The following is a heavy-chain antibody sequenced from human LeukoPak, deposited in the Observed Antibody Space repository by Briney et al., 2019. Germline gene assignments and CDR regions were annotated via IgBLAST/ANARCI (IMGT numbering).Heavy chain of an antibody. J-gene: IGHJ3*02. V-gene: IGHV1-18*01. D-gene: IGHD2-2*02. CDR1: GYTFTSYG. Sequence: ASVKVSCKASGYTFTSYGISWVRQAPGQGLEWMGWISAYNGNTNYAQKLQGRVTITADESTSTAYMELSSLRSEDTAVYYCARDCSSTSCYTLRVYDIWGQGTMVTVSS. CDR2: ISAYNGNT. CDR3: ARDCSSTSCYTLRVYDI.